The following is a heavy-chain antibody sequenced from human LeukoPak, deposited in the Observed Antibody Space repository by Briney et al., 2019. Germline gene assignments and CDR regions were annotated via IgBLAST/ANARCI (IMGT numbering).Heavy chain of an antibody. CDR1: GGSIGTYS. D-gene: IGHD6-13*01. Sequence: SETLSLTCTVSGGSIGTYSWNWIRQPPGKGLEWIGYIYYSGTTNYNPSLKSRVTISVDTSKNQFSLKLSSVTAADTAVYYCARGVYIAAAQYAYWGQGTLVTVSS. CDR3: ARGVYIAAAQYAY. V-gene: IGHV4-59*01. CDR2: IYYSGTT. J-gene: IGHJ4*02.